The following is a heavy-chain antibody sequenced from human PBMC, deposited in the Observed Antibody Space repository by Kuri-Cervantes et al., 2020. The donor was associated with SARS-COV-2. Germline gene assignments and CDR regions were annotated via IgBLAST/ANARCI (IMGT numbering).Heavy chain of an antibody. V-gene: IGHV3-48*03. Sequence: GESLKISCAASGFTFSSYEMNWVRQAPGKGLEWVSYISSSGSTIYYADSVKGRFTISRDNAKNSLYLQMNSLRAEDTAVYYCATLGYCSSTSCYKRFDYWGQGTLVTVSS. CDR1: GFTFSSYE. D-gene: IGHD2-2*02. CDR2: ISSSGSTI. CDR3: ATLGYCSSTSCYKRFDY. J-gene: IGHJ4*02.